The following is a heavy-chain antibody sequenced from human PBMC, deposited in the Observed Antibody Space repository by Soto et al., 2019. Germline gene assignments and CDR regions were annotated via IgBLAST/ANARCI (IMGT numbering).Heavy chain of an antibody. CDR1: AYTFTSYG. CDR2: ISGYNGQT. J-gene: IGHJ6*02. CDR3: ARDGRKQLWVEGLNAMDV. D-gene: IGHD5-18*01. Sequence: QVQLVQSGPEVKKPGASVKVSCKASAYTFTSYGISWVRQAPGQGLEWMGWISGYNGQTNYAQKFRGRVTITTDASKSTAYMELRSLRYDDTATYYCARDGRKQLWVEGLNAMDVWGQGTTVTVSS. V-gene: IGHV1-18*01.